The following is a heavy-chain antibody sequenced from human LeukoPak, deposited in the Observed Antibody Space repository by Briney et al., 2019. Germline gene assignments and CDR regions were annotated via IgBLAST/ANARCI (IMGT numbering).Heavy chain of an antibody. D-gene: IGHD5-18*01. CDR2: IFYTGST. CDR3: ARRGVRYGRHYYFDY. Sequence: SEPLSLTCTVSGGPITSYSWSWIRQPPGKALEYIGYIFYTGSTNYNPSLESRVTISVDTSKNQFSLILTSVTSTDTAVYYCARRGVRYGRHYYFDYWGQGSRVTVSS. CDR1: GGPITSYS. V-gene: IGHV4-59*08. J-gene: IGHJ4*02.